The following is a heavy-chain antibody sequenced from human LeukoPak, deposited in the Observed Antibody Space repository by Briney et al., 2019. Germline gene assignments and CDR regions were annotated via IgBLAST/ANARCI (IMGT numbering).Heavy chain of an antibody. J-gene: IGHJ4*02. Sequence: GASVKVSCKASGYTFTGYYMHWVRQAPGQGLEWMGWINPNSGGTNYAQKLQGRVTMTTDTSTSTAYMELRSLRSDDTAVYYCARDWDSSGLFDYWGQGTLVTVSS. CDR1: GYTFTGYY. D-gene: IGHD3-22*01. CDR2: INPNSGGT. CDR3: ARDWDSSGLFDY. V-gene: IGHV1-2*02.